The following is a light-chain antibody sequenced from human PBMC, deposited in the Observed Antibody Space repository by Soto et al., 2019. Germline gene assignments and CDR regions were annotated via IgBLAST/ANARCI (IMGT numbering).Light chain of an antibody. J-gene: IGLJ2*01. Sequence: QSALTQPPSASGSPGQSVTISCTGTSSDVGSYNYVSWYHQHPGKAPKLMIYEVSKRPSGVPDRFSGSKSGNTASLTVSGLQAEDEADYYCSSYAGSNIVFGGGTKLTVL. CDR2: EVS. V-gene: IGLV2-8*01. CDR3: SSYAGSNIV. CDR1: SSDVGSYNY.